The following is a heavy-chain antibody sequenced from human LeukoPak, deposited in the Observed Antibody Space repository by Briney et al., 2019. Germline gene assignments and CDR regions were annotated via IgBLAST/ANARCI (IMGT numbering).Heavy chain of an antibody. D-gene: IGHD3-10*02. CDR1: GFTFTSYS. Sequence: GGSLRCSCAAFGFTFTSYSMPGVRQARGQGLEWVSSISSSSSYIYYADSVTGRFTISRDNAKNSLSLQMNSLRAEDTAVYYCAELGITMIGGVWGKGTTVTISS. CDR3: AELGITMIGGV. J-gene: IGHJ6*04. V-gene: IGHV3-21*01. CDR2: ISSSSSYI.